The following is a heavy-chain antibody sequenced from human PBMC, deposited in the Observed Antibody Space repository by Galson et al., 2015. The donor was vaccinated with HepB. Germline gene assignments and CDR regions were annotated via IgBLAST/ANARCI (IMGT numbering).Heavy chain of an antibody. J-gene: IGHJ4*02. V-gene: IGHV3-30*18. CDR2: ISYDGSNK. D-gene: IGHD3-22*01. CDR3: AKLPYYYDSSGYENDY. Sequence: SLRLSCAASGFTFSSYGMHWVRQAPGKGLEWVAVISYDGSNKYYADSVKGRFTISRDNSKNTLYLQMNSLRAEDTAVYYCAKLPYYYDSSGYENDYWGQGTLVTVSS. CDR1: GFTFSSYG.